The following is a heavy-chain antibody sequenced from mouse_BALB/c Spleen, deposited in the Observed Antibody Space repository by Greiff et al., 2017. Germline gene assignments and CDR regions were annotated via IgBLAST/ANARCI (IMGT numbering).Heavy chain of an antibody. CDR1: GFDFSRYW. V-gene: IGHV4-1*02. J-gene: IGHJ1*01. CDR3: ARPGGSSYRYFDV. CDR2: INPDSSTI. D-gene: IGHD1-1*01. Sequence: VESGGSLKLSCAASGFDFSRYWMSWVRQAPGKGLEWIGEINPDSSTINYTPSLKDKFIISRDNAKNTLYLQMSKVRSEDTALYYCARPGGSSYRYFDVWGAGTTVTVSS.